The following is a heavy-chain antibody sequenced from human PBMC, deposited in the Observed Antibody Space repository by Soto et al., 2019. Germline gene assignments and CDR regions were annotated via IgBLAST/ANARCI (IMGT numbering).Heavy chain of an antibody. Sequence: ASVKVSCKASGYTFTSYYMHWVRQAPGQGLEWMGIINPSGGSTSYAQKFQGRVTMTRDTSTSTVYMELSSLRSEDTAVYYCATRDRGDTAMADYYYGMDVWGQGTTVTSP. D-gene: IGHD5-18*01. CDR3: ATRDRGDTAMADYYYGMDV. V-gene: IGHV1-46*01. J-gene: IGHJ6*02. CDR2: INPSGGST. CDR1: GYTFTSYY.